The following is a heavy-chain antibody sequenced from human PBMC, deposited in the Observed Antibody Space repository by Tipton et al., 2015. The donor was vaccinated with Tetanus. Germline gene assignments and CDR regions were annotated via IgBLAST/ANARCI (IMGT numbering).Heavy chain of an antibody. CDR3: ASAHNRISRAYDY. CDR2: ITPIFGTT. D-gene: IGHD1-14*01. Sequence: QSGAEVKKPGSSLKVSCKASGYTFTNYALSWVRQAPGQGLEWVGGITPIFGTTNSAQKFQGRVTITADESTNTAYMELSSLRSEATAVYYCASAHNRISRAYDYWGQGTQITVSS. J-gene: IGHJ4*02. V-gene: IGHV1-69*01. CDR1: GYTFTNYA.